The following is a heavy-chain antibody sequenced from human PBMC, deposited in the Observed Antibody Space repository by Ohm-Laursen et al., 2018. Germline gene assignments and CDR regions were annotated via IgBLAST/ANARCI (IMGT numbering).Heavy chain of an antibody. CDR1: GFTFDDYA. CDR3: ARGSAMDV. CDR2: ISWNSGSI. J-gene: IGHJ6*02. D-gene: IGHD3-10*01. Sequence: SLRLSCSASGFTFDDYAMHWVRQAPGKGLEWVSGISWNSGSIGYADSVKGRFTISRDNAKNSLYLQMNSLRDEDTAVYYCARGSAMDVWGQGTTVTVSS. V-gene: IGHV3-9*01.